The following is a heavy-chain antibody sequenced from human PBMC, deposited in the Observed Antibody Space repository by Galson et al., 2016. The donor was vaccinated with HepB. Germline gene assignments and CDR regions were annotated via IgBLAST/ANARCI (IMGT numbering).Heavy chain of an antibody. CDR1: GFTFSDYY. J-gene: IGHJ4*02. D-gene: IGHD5-12*01. Sequence: SLRLSCAASGFTFSDYYMSWIRQAPGKGLEWISYVSTSGRIVKYAGSVKGRFTISRDNAKDSLYLEMNSLTAEDTAVYYCAKVATSGTDSSPYDHWGQGTLVTVSS. V-gene: IGHV3-11*01. CDR2: VSTSGRIV. CDR3: AKVATSGTDSSPYDH.